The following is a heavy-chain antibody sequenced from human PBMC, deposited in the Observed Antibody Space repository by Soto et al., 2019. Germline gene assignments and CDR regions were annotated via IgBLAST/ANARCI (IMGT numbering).Heavy chain of an antibody. J-gene: IGHJ6*03. D-gene: IGHD3-10*01. CDR3: ARGPYYGSGSYYNIRYYYYYMDV. CDR1: GGSFSGYY. Sequence: SETMSLTCAVYGGSFSGYYWSWIRQPPGKGLEWIGEINHSGSTNYNPSLKSRVTLSVDTSKNQFSLKLSSVTAADTAVYYCARGPYYGSGSYYNIRYYYYYMDVWGKGTTVTVSS. CDR2: INHSGST. V-gene: IGHV4-34*01.